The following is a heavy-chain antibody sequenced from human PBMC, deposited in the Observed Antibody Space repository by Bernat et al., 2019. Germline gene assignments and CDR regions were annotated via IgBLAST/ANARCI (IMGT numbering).Heavy chain of an antibody. CDR2: IYYSGST. CDR3: ARVVGANYFDY. J-gene: IGHJ4*02. Sequence: QLQLQESGPGLVRPSETLSLTCTVSGGSISSRSYYWGWIRQPPGKGLEWIGTIYYSGSTYYNPSLKSRVTISVDTSKNQFSLKLSYVTAADTAVYSCARVVGANYFDYWGQGTLVTVSS. CDR1: GGSISSRSYY. V-gene: IGHV4-39*01. D-gene: IGHD1-26*01.